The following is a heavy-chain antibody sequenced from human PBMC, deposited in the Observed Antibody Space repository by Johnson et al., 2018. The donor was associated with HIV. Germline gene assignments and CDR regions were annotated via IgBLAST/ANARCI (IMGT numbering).Heavy chain of an antibody. J-gene: IGHJ3*02. Sequence: VQLVESGGGMIRPGGSLRLSCAASGFTFNTYGMSWVRQPPGKGLEWVSLITFNGGDTAYSDSVKGRFTISRDNAKNSLHLQMNSLRAEDTAFYYCAKARVRYSSDVDALDIWGQGTMVTVSS. CDR3: AKARVRYSSDVDALDI. CDR1: GFTFNTYG. CDR2: ITFNGGDT. D-gene: IGHD6-19*01. V-gene: IGHV3-20*04.